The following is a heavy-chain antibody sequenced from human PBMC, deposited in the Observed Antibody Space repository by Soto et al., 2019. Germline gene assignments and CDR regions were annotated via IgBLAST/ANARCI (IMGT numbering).Heavy chain of an antibody. J-gene: IGHJ4*02. Sequence: EVQLVESGGGLVKPGGSLRLSCAASGFTFSNAWMSWVRQAPGKGLEWVGRIKSKTDGGTTDYAAPVKGRFTISRDDSKNTLYLQMSSLKTEDTAVYYCTTEGTTVTTPAFGLYFDYWGQGTLVTVSS. CDR1: GFTFSNAW. CDR3: TTEGTTVTTPAFGLYFDY. D-gene: IGHD4-17*01. CDR2: IKSKTDGGTT. V-gene: IGHV3-15*01.